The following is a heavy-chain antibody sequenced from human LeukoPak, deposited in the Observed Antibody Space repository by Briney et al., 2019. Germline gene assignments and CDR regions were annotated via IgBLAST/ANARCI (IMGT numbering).Heavy chain of an antibody. J-gene: IGHJ4*02. CDR2: IRYDGINK. V-gene: IGHV3-30*02. Sequence: GGSLRLSCAASGFTFSKYGMHWVRQAPGEGLEWVTFIRYDGINKYYADSVKGRFTISRDNSKNTLYLQMNSLRAEDTAVYYCAKDSGPRAVAGTGYWGQGTLVTVSS. CDR3: AKDSGPRAVAGTGY. D-gene: IGHD6-19*01. CDR1: GFTFSKYG.